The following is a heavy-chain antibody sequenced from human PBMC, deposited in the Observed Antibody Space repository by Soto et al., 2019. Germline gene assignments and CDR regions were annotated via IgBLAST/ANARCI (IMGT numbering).Heavy chain of an antibody. CDR3: ARGQFGESLDP. V-gene: IGHV3-33*01. CDR2: IWYDGSNK. Sequence: GGSLRLSCAASGFTFSSYGRHWVRQAPGKGLEWVAVIWYDGSNKYYADSVKGRFTISRDNSKNTLYLQINSLRAEDTAVYYYARGQFGESLDPWGQGTLVTVSS. J-gene: IGHJ5*02. CDR1: GFTFSSYG. D-gene: IGHD3-10*01.